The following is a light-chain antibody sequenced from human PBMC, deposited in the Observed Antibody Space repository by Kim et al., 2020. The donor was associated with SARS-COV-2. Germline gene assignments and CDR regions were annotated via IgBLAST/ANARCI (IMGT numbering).Light chain of an antibody. CDR2: RDS. V-gene: IGLV3-9*01. Sequence: SYELTQPLSVSVALGQTARITCGGNNIGSKNVHWYQQKPGQAPVLVIYRDSNRPSGIPERISGSNSGNTATLTISRAQAGDEADYYCQVWDSSTRVFGGG. CDR1: NIGSKN. CDR3: QVWDSSTRV. J-gene: IGLJ3*02.